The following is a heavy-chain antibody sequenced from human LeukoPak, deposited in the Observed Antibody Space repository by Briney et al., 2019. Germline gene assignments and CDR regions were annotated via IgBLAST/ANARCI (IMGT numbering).Heavy chain of an antibody. Sequence: GGSLRLSCTASGFTFSNRAMAWVRQAPGKGLEWLSIITGTGGNSNTADSVKGRFIIYRENSKNSLYLQLNSLRPEDTAIYYCAKMALAKGATQGSGWLQFDLWGQGTLVSVSS. CDR1: GFTFSNRA. CDR2: ITGTGGNS. D-gene: IGHD3-10*01. J-gene: IGHJ4*02. CDR3: AKMALAKGATQGSGWLQFDL. V-gene: IGHV3-23*01.